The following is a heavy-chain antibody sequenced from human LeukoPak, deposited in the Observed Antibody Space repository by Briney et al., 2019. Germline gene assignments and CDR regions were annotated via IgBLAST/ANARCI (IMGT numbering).Heavy chain of an antibody. CDR1: GNTFTSYA. Sequence: ASVKVSCKASGNTFTSYAMHWVRQAPGQRLEWMGWINAGNGNTKYSQKFQGRVTITRDTSASTAYMELSSLRSEDTAVYYCARVRGVGATKYYFDYWGQGTLVTVSS. J-gene: IGHJ4*02. D-gene: IGHD1-26*01. CDR3: ARVRGVGATKYYFDY. CDR2: INAGNGNT. V-gene: IGHV1-3*01.